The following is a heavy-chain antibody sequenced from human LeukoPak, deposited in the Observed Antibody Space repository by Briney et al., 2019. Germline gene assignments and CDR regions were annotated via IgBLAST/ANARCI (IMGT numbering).Heavy chain of an antibody. V-gene: IGHV3-21*04. CDR2: ISSSSSYI. Sequence: PGGSLRLSCAASGFTFSSYSMNWVRQAPGKGLEWVSSISSSSSYIYYADSVKGRFTISRDNAKNTLYLQMNSLRAEDTAIYYCAKVSAYSYAYDYYDYGMDVWGQGTTVTVSS. CDR3: AKVSAYSYAYDYYDYGMDV. CDR1: GFTFSSYS. D-gene: IGHD5-18*01. J-gene: IGHJ6*02.